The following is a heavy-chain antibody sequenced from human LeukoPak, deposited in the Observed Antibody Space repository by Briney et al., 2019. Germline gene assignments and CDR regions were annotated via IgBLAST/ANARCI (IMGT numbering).Heavy chain of an antibody. V-gene: IGHV3-30*02. D-gene: IGHD6-13*01. Sequence: PGGSLRLSCAASGFTFSSYGMHWVRQAPGKGLEWVAFIRYDGSNKYYADSVKGRFTISRDNSKNTLYLHVNSLRPEDTAVYYCAKDATAVVGTVYMDVWGKGTTVTISS. CDR3: AKDATAVVGTVYMDV. CDR1: GFTFSSYG. CDR2: IRYDGSNK. J-gene: IGHJ6*03.